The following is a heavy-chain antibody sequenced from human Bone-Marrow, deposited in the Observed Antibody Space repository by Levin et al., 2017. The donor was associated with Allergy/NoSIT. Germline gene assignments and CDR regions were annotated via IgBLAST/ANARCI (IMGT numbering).Heavy chain of an antibody. V-gene: IGHV3-33*01. CDR3: ARGHGFSIADPPEIYGMDV. D-gene: IGHD6-6*01. CDR2: IWYDGSNK. Sequence: GESLKISCAASGFTFSSYGMHWVRQAPGKGLEWVAVIWYDGSNKYYADSVKGRFTISRDNSKNTLYLQMNSLRAEDTAVYYCARGHGFSIADPPEIYGMDVWGQGTTVTVSS. CDR1: GFTFSSYG. J-gene: IGHJ6*02.